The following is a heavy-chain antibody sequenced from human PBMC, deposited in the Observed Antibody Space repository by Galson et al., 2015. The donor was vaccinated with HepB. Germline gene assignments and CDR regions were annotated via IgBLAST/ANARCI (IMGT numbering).Heavy chain of an antibody. D-gene: IGHD6-19*01. CDR3: AKDISGWYEGGFDY. CDR1: GFTFSSYG. J-gene: IGHJ4*02. CDR2: IRYDGSNK. Sequence: SLRLSCAASGFTFSSYGMHWVRQAPGKGLEWVAFIRYDGSNKYYADSVKGRFTISRDNSKNTLYLQMNSLRAEDTAVYYCAKDISGWYEGGFDYWGQGTLVTVSS. V-gene: IGHV3-30*02.